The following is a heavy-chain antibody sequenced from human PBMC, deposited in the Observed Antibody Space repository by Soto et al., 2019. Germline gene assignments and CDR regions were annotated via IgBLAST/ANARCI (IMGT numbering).Heavy chain of an antibody. CDR1: GGSISSGGYS. CDR2: IYHSGST. CDR3: ARDPFGGFSDSLGYYSY. D-gene: IGHD3-22*01. V-gene: IGHV4-30-2*01. J-gene: IGHJ4*02. Sequence: TLSLTCAVSGGSISSGGYSWSWIRQPPGKGLEWIGYIYHSGSTYYNPSLKSRVTISVDRSKNQFSLKLTSVTAADTAVYYCARDPFGGFSDSLGYYSYCGQGALVIVSS.